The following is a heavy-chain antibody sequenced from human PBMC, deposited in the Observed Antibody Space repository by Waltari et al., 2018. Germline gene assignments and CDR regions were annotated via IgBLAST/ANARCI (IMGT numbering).Heavy chain of an antibody. V-gene: IGHV3-9*01. CDR2: INWNSDSI. J-gene: IGHJ3*01. D-gene: IGHD3-22*01. Sequence: EVQLVESGGGLVHPGRSLRLSCDASGFTFDDYAMPWVRQAPGKGLEWVAGINWNSDSIGYGDSVKGRFTISRDNARNSLYLQMKSLTTEDTAVYYCLKKNDEVYDRNGLVYDAFDVWGQGTMVTVST. CDR1: GFTFDDYA. CDR3: LKKNDEVYDRNGLVYDAFDV.